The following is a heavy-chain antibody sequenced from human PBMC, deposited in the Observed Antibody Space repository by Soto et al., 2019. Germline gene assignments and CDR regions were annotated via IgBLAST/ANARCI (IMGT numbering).Heavy chain of an antibody. CDR2: ISSSSSTI. J-gene: IGHJ5*02. CDR3: ARVIWSGHLTSDL. Sequence: EVQVVESGGGLVQPGGSLRLSCAASGFTFSSNRMNWVRQAPGKGLEWISYISSSSSTIYADSVKGRFTISRDNAKNSLYLQMNSLRDEDTVVYYCARVIWSGHLTSDLWGQGTLVTVSS. CDR1: GFTFSSNR. D-gene: IGHD3-3*01. V-gene: IGHV3-48*02.